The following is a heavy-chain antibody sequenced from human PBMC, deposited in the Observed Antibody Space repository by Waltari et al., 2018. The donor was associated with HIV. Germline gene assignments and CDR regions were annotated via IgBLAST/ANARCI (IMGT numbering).Heavy chain of an antibody. D-gene: IGHD3-3*01. CDR1: GGSFSGYY. V-gene: IGHV4-34*01. CDR2: INHSGST. Sequence: QVQLQQWGAGLLKPSETLSLTCAVYGGSFSGYYWSWIRQPPGKGLEWIGEINHSGSTNANPSLNSRVTISVDTSKNQFSLKLSSVTAADTAVYYCARTVSWNWYFDLWGRGTLVTVSS. CDR3: ARTVSWNWYFDL. J-gene: IGHJ2*01.